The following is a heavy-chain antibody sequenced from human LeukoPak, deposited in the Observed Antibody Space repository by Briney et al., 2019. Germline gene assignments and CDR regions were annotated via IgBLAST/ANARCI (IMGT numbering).Heavy chain of an antibody. CDR3: ARWLQLPHNFDY. CDR2: IKQDGSEK. V-gene: IGHV3-7*01. Sequence: AGGSLRLSCAAPGFTFSSYWMSWVRQAPGKGLEWVANIKQDGSEKYYVDSVKGRFTISRDNAKNSLYLQMNSLRAEDTAVYYCARWLQLPHNFDYWGQGTLVTVSS. D-gene: IGHD5-24*01. J-gene: IGHJ4*02. CDR1: GFTFSSYW.